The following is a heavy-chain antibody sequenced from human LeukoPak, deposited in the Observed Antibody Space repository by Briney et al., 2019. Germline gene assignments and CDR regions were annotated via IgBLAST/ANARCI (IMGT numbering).Heavy chain of an antibody. V-gene: IGHV4-34*01. CDR1: GGSFSGYY. J-gene: IGHJ4*02. CDR3: ARLVQWGLEMATS. D-gene: IGHD5-24*01. Sequence: SETLSLTCAVYGGSFSGYYWSWIRQPPGKGLEWIGEINHSGSTNYNPSLKSRVTISVDTSKNQFSLKLSSVTAADTAVYYCARLVQWGLEMATSWGQGTLVTVSS. CDR2: INHSGST.